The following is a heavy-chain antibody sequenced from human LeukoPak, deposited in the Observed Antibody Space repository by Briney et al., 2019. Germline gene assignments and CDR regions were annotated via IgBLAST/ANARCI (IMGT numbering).Heavy chain of an antibody. J-gene: IGHJ4*02. CDR2: ISYDGSNK. D-gene: IGHD3-3*01. V-gene: IGHV3-30-3*01. CDR1: GFTFSSYA. CDR3: ARGYDFWSGYPYYFDY. Sequence: GRSLRLSCAASGFTFSSYAMHWVRQAPGKGLEWVAVISYDGSNKYYADSVKGRFTISRDNSKNTLYLQMNSLRAEDTAVYYCARGYDFWSGYPYYFDYWGQGTLVTVSS.